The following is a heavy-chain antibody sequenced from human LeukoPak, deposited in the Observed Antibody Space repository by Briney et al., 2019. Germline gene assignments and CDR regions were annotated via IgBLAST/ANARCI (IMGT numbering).Heavy chain of an antibody. V-gene: IGHV1-18*01. Sequence: GASVTVSCKASGYTFTSYGISWVRQAPGQGLEWMGWISAYNGNTNYAQKLQGRVTMTTDTSTSTAYMELRSLRSDDTAVYYCASPLTRYDSSAFDIWGQGTMVTVSS. CDR1: GYTFTSYG. J-gene: IGHJ3*02. CDR3: ASPLTRYDSSAFDI. CDR2: ISAYNGNT. D-gene: IGHD3-22*01.